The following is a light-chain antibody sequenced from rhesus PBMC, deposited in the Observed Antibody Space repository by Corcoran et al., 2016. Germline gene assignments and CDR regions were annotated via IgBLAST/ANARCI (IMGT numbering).Light chain of an antibody. J-gene: IGKJ4*01. CDR3: LQHTNWPLT. CDR2: GVS. V-gene: IGKV3-24*01. Sequence: EIVMTQSPATLSLSPGERATLSCRASQSVSSSLAWYQQKPGQPPRRLIYGVSTRATGIPGRFSGSGSGTDFPLTISSLEPEDVAVYYCLQHTNWPLTFGGGTKVELK. CDR1: QSVSSS.